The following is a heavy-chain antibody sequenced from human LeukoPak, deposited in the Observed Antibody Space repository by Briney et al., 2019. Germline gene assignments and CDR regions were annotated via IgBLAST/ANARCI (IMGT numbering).Heavy chain of an antibody. CDR3: LRGDRRDY. J-gene: IGHJ4*02. CDR2: IDSSGGYM. V-gene: IGHV3-21*06. Sequence: GGSLRLSCEASGFTFNTYSMNWARQAPGKGLEWVSFIDSSGGYMFYADSVKGRFIISRDNAKDSLYLQMNSLRVEDTAVYYCLRGDRRDYWGQGTLVTVSS. CDR1: GFTFNTYS.